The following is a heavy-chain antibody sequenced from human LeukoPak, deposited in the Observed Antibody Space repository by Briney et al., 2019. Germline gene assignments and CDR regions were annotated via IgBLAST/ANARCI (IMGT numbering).Heavy chain of an antibody. V-gene: IGHV3-48*01. CDR2: ISSSSYTI. CDR1: GFTFSSYS. D-gene: IGHD1-14*01. Sequence: PGGSLRLSCAASGFTFSSYSMNWVRQAPGKGLEWVSYISSSSYTIYYADSVKGRFTISRDNAKNSLYLQMNSLRAEDTAVYYCAREWYDYFDYWGQGTLVTVSS. CDR3: AREWYDYFDY. J-gene: IGHJ4*02.